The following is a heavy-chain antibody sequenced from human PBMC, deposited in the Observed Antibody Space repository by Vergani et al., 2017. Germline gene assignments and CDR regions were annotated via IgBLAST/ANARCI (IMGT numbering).Heavy chain of an antibody. V-gene: IGHV3-21*01. Sequence: EVQLVESGGGLVKPGGSLRLSCAASGFTFSGYSMNWVRQAPGKGLEWVSSISSCSSYIYYADSVKGRFTISRDNAKNSLYLQMNSLRAEDTAVYYCASTPGYCSSTSCYYMDAWGKGTTVTVSS. CDR3: ASTPGYCSSTSCYYMDA. J-gene: IGHJ6*03. CDR1: GFTFSGYS. D-gene: IGHD2-2*03. CDR2: ISSCSSYI.